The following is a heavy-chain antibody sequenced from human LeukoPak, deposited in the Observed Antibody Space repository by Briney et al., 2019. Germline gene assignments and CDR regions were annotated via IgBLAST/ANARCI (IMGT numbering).Heavy chain of an antibody. CDR3: ARGTGTVVPAAIDWFDP. V-gene: IGHV4-59*01. Sequence: KASETLSLTCTVSGGSISSYYWSWIRQPPGEGLEWIGYIYYSGSTNYNPSLKSRVTISVDTSKNQFSLKLSSVTAADTAVYYCARGTGTVVPAAIDWFDPWGQGTLVTVSS. CDR1: GGSISSYY. CDR2: IYYSGST. D-gene: IGHD2-2*02. J-gene: IGHJ5*02.